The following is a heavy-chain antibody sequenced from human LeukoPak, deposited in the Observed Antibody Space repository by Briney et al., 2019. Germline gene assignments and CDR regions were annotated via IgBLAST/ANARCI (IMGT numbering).Heavy chain of an antibody. CDR3: ARVPRGYSYGHFDY. CDR1: GFTFSSYS. Sequence: GGSLRLSCAASGFTFSSYSMNWVRQAPGKGLEWVSSISSSSSYIYYADSVKGRFTISRDNAKNSLYLQMNSLRAEDTAVYYCARVPRGYSYGHFDYWGQGTLVTVSS. V-gene: IGHV3-21*01. J-gene: IGHJ4*02. CDR2: ISSSSSYI. D-gene: IGHD5-18*01.